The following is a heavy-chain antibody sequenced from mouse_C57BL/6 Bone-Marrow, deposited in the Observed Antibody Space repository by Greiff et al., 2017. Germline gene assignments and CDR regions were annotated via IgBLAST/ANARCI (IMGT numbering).Heavy chain of an antibody. CDR2: IRVNSDTYAT. D-gene: IGHD5-1*01. CDR3: TGEYNYYAMDY. J-gene: IGHJ4*01. Sequence: EVQLVESGRGLVPPSRSMSLSCVASGFSLSNYCISWVRQSPGKGLEWVGQIRVNSDTYATPSAESMMGRFTISRDDSKSSVYLQMNNLRAEDTGIEYCTGEYNYYAMDYWAQGTS. V-gene: IGHV6-3*01. CDR1: GFSLSNYC.